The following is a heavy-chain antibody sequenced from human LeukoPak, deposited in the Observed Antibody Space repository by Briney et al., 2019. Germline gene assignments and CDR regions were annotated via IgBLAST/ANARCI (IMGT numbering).Heavy chain of an antibody. CDR3: AKSAMVRGVFDY. CDR1: GFTFSSYE. CDR2: ISGSGGST. V-gene: IGHV3-23*01. Sequence: GGSLRLSCAASGFTFSSYEMNWVRQAPGKGREWVSAISGSGGSTYYADSVKGRFTISRDNSKNTLYLQMNSLRAEDTAVYYCAKSAMVRGVFDYWGQGTLVTVSS. D-gene: IGHD3-10*01. J-gene: IGHJ4*02.